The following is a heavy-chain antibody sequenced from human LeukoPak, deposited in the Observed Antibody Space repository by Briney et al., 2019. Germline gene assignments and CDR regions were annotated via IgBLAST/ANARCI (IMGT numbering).Heavy chain of an antibody. CDR1: GYTFIGHY. J-gene: IGHJ4*02. D-gene: IGHD1-26*01. CDR3: ASAIVGATNY. V-gene: IGHV1-2*02. Sequence: ASVKVSCKASGYTFIGHYLHWVRQAPGQGLEWMGWINPLNGGTKYAQKFQGRVSMTRDTSISTAYMELSSLRSDDTAVYYCASAIVGATNYWGQGTLVTVSS. CDR2: INPLNGGT.